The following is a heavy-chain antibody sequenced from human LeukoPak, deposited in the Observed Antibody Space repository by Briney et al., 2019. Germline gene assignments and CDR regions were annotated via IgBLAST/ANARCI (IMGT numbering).Heavy chain of an antibody. D-gene: IGHD3-22*01. Sequence: GGSLRLSCAASGFTFSSYAMSWVRQAPGKGLEWVSAISGSGGSTYYADSVKGRFTISRDNSKNALYLQMNSLRAEDTAVYYCAKVPGSTLMIARRDFDYWGQGTLVTVSS. CDR2: ISGSGGST. V-gene: IGHV3-23*01. CDR3: AKVPGSTLMIARRDFDY. CDR1: GFTFSSYA. J-gene: IGHJ4*02.